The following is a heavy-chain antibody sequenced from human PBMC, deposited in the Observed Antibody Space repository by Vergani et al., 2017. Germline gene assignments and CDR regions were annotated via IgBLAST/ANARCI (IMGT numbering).Heavy chain of an antibody. CDR3: ARDGRGYSRSNSCDARYYYYYMDV. V-gene: IGHV3-23*01. CDR1: GFTFSSYA. CDR2: ISGSGGST. D-gene: IGHD2-2*01. Sequence: EVQLLESGGGLVQPGGSLRLSCAASGFTFSSYAMSWVRQAPGKGLEWVSTISGSGGSTYYADSVKGRFTISRDNSKNTLYLQMNSLRAEDTAVYYCARDGRGYSRSNSCDARYYYYYMDVWDKGTTVTVSS. J-gene: IGHJ6*03.